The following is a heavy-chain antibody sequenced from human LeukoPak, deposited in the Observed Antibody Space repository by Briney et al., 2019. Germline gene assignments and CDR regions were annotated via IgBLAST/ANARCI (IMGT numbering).Heavy chain of an antibody. CDR3: ARQAAAGIYYYYYMDV. Sequence: SETLSLTCTVSGGSISSSSYYWGWIRQPPGKGLEWIGSIYYSGSTYYNPSLKSRVTISVDTSENQFSLKLSSVTAADTAVYYCARQAAAGIYYYYYMDVWGKGTTVTVSS. D-gene: IGHD6-13*01. CDR2: IYYSGST. V-gene: IGHV4-39*01. J-gene: IGHJ6*03. CDR1: GGSISSSSYY.